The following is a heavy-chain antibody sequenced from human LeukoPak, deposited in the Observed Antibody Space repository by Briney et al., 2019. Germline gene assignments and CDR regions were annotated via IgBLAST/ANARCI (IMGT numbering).Heavy chain of an antibody. Sequence: GGSLRLSCAASGFTFTIFGLNWVRQAPGKGPEWVSYIDARSGITYYADSVKGRFTISRDNSKNTLYLQMNSLRPEDTAVYYCAKERKLLPFDCWGQGTLVTVSS. D-gene: IGHD4-23*01. CDR3: AKERKLLPFDC. CDR2: IDARSGIT. J-gene: IGHJ4*02. V-gene: IGHV3-NL1*01. CDR1: GFTFTIFG.